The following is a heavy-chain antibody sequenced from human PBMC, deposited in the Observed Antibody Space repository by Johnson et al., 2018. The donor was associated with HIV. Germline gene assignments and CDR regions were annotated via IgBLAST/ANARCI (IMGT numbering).Heavy chain of an antibody. CDR1: GFTFSSYD. CDR2: IGTAGDT. J-gene: IGHJ3*02. CDR3: ARDPVSHYYDSSGSLDDAFDI. D-gene: IGHD3-22*01. V-gene: IGHV3-13*01. Sequence: VQLVESGGGLVQPGGSLRLSCAASGFTFSSYDMHWVRQATGKGLEWVSAIGTAGDTYYPGSVKGRFTISRENAKNSLYLQMNSLRAEDTAVYYCARDPVSHYYDSSGSLDDAFDIWGQGTMVTVSS.